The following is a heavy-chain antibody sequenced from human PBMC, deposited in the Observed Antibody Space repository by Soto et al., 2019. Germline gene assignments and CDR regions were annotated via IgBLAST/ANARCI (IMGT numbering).Heavy chain of an antibody. V-gene: IGHV3-23*01. CDR3: AKDTKSYGDYLAYFDY. CDR1: GFTFSSYA. J-gene: IGHJ4*02. D-gene: IGHD4-17*01. Sequence: PGGSLRLSCAASGFTFSSYAMSWVRQAPGKGLEWVSAISGSGGSTYYADSVKGRFTISRDNSKNTLYLQMNSLRAEDTAIYYCAKDTKSYGDYLAYFDYRGQGTLVTVSS. CDR2: ISGSGGST.